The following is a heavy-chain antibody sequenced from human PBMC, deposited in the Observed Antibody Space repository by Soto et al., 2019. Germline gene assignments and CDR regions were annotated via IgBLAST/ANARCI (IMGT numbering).Heavy chain of an antibody. CDR1: GFTFSSYA. V-gene: IGHV3-30-3*01. CDR2: ISYDGSDK. CDR3: VRFSGLDV. J-gene: IGHJ6*02. Sequence: GGSLRLSCAASGFTFSSYAMHWVRQAPGKGLEWVALISYDGSDKDYADSVKGRFTISRDNSRNTLFLQMNSLRAEDTAVYYCVRFSGLDVWGQGTTVTVSS.